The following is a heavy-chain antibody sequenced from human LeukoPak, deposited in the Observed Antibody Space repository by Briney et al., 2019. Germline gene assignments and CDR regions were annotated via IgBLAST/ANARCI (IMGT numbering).Heavy chain of an antibody. Sequence: PGGSLRLSCAASGFTFSSYAMSWARQAPGKGLEWVSAISGSGGSTYYADSVKGRFTISRDNSKNTLYLQMNSLRAEDTAVYYCASEGYRIAAAGPSFDYWGQGTLVTVSS. V-gene: IGHV3-23*01. D-gene: IGHD6-13*01. CDR3: ASEGYRIAAAGPSFDY. CDR1: GFTFSSYA. CDR2: ISGSGGST. J-gene: IGHJ4*02.